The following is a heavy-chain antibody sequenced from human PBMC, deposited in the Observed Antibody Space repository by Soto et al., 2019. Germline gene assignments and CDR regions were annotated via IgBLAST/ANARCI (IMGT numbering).Heavy chain of an antibody. Sequence: QVHLVQSGAEVKKPGASGKVSCKCSGYPFTSYGITWVRQAPGQGLEWTGWISAHNDNTDYAQKLQSRVTVTRDTSTSTAYMELRSLRSDDTAVYYCARGRYGDYWGQGALVTVSS. CDR1: GYPFTSYG. D-gene: IGHD1-1*01. CDR3: ARGRYGDY. V-gene: IGHV1-18*01. J-gene: IGHJ4*02. CDR2: ISAHNDNT.